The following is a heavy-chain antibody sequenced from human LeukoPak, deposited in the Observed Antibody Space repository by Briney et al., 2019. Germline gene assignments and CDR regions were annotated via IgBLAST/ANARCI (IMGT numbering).Heavy chain of an antibody. CDR1: GFTVSSNS. CDR2: INHSGST. V-gene: IGHV4-34*01. J-gene: IGHJ4*02. D-gene: IGHD6-13*01. Sequence: GSLRLSCTVSGFTVSSNSMSWVRQAPGKGLEWIGEINHSGSTNYNPSLKSRVTISVDTSKNQFSLRLSSVTAADTAVYYCARLAVSSWYHEVLRGRDYWGQGTLVTVSS. CDR3: ARLAVSSWYHEVLRGRDY.